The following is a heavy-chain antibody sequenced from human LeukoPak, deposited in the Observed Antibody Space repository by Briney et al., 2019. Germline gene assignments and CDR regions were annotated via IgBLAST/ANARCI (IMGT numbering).Heavy chain of an antibody. CDR1: GGSISSGSYY. Sequence: SQTLSLTCTVSGGSISSGSYYLSWLRQPGGKGLEWIGRIYTSGSTNYNPSLKSRVTISVDTSKNQFSLKLSSLTAAHTAVYYCARGIWNYYFRFYPSGQGTLVTVSS. CDR3: ARGIWNYYFRFYP. J-gene: IGHJ5*02. V-gene: IGHV4-61*02. CDR2: IYTSGST. D-gene: IGHD1-7*01.